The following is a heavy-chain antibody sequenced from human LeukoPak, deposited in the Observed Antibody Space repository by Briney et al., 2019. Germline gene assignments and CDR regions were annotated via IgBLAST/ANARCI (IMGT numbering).Heavy chain of an antibody. CDR1: GGSISSYY. Sequence: SETLSLTCTVSGGSISSYYWSWIRQHPGKGLEWIGYIYYSGSTYYNPSLKSRVTISVDTSKNQFSLKLSSVTAADTAVYYCAREYSSSWFKGVFDYWGQGTLVTVSS. D-gene: IGHD6-13*01. V-gene: IGHV4-59*06. CDR3: AREYSSSWFKGVFDY. J-gene: IGHJ4*02. CDR2: IYYSGST.